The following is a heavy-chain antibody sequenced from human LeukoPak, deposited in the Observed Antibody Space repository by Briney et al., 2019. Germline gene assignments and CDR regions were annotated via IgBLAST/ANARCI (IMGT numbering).Heavy chain of an antibody. CDR2: ISGSGAST. D-gene: IGHD3-10*01. Sequence: GGSLTLSCAASGFTFSSYGMSWVRQAPGKGLEWVSAISGSGASTYYADSVKGRFTLSRDNSKNTLYMQMNSLRAEDTAVYYCAKRKDGSGFTDYWGQGTLVTVST. V-gene: IGHV3-23*01. CDR1: GFTFSSYG. CDR3: AKRKDGSGFTDY. J-gene: IGHJ4*02.